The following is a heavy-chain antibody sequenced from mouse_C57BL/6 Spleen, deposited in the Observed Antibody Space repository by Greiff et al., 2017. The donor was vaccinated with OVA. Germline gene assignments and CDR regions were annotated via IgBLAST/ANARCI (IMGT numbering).Heavy chain of an antibody. CDR1: GYTFTSYW. J-gene: IGHJ3*01. Sequence: QVQLQQPGAELVRPGSSVKLSCKASGYTFTSYWMDWVKQRPGQGLEWIGNIYPSDSETHYNQKFKDKATLTVDKSSSTAYMQLSSLTSEDSAVYYCARGPYYSNPAWFAYWGQGTLVTVSA. D-gene: IGHD2-5*01. CDR3: ARGPYYSNPAWFAY. V-gene: IGHV1-61*01. CDR2: IYPSDSET.